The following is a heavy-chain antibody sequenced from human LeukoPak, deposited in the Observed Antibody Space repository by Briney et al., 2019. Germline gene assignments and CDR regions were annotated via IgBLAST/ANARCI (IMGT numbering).Heavy chain of an antibody. V-gene: IGHV3-23*01. CDR3: AKSKGLTGGAY. D-gene: IGHD2-8*02. CDR1: GFTFSNFA. Sequence: PGGSLRLSCAASGFTFSNFAMSWVRQAPGKGLEWVSGISGSGDNKYYADPVKDRFTISRDNSKDTVYLHMDSLRVEDTAVYYCAKSKGLTGGAYWGQGTQVTVSS. J-gene: IGHJ4*02. CDR2: ISGSGDNK.